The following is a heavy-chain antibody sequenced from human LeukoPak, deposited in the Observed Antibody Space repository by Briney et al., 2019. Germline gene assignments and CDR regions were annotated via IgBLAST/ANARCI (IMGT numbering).Heavy chain of an antibody. Sequence: GASVKVSCKTSGYIFTGYYIHWVRQAPGQGLEWMGWINPNTGGTNYGQNFQGRVTITRDTSISTAYMELGWLTSDDTAVYYCARDIVTTITGEYWGQGTLVTVSP. CDR3: ARDIVTTITGEY. V-gene: IGHV1-2*02. J-gene: IGHJ4*02. D-gene: IGHD5-12*01. CDR2: INPNTGGT. CDR1: GYIFTGYY.